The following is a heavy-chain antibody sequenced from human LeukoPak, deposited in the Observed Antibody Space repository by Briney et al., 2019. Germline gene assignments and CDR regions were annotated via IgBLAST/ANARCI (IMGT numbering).Heavy chain of an antibody. D-gene: IGHD4-17*01. V-gene: IGHV4-38-2*02. J-gene: IGHJ5*02. Sequence: SETLSLTCTVSGYSISSGYYWGWIRQPPGKGLEWIGSIYHSGSTYYNPSLKSRVTISVDTSKNQFSLKLSSVTAADTAVYYCARGSNDYGDYGGVWFDPWGQGTLVTVSS. CDR1: GYSISSGYY. CDR3: ARGSNDYGDYGGVWFDP. CDR2: IYHSGST.